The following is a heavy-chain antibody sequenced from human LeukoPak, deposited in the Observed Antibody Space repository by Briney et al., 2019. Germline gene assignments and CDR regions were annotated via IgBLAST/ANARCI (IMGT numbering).Heavy chain of an antibody. V-gene: IGHV1-2*02. Sequence: ASVKVSCKASGYTFTGYYMHRVRQAPGQGLEWMGWINPNSGGTNYAQKFQGRVTMARDTSISTAYMELSRLRSDDTAVYYCARDHWATYYYDSSGYGHKDYWGQGTLVTVSS. D-gene: IGHD3-22*01. CDR1: GYTFTGYY. CDR2: INPNSGGT. CDR3: ARDHWATYYYDSSGYGHKDY. J-gene: IGHJ4*02.